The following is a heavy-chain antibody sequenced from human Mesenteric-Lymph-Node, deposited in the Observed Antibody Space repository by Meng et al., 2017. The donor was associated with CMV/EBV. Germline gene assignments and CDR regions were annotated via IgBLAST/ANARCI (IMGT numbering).Heavy chain of an antibody. J-gene: IGHJ4*02. CDR3: ARFCSSTSCYNPYFDY. CDR2: IYYSGST. CDR1: SSSSGGYY. D-gene: IGHD2-2*02. Sequence: SSSSGGYYWSWIRQHPGKGLEWIGYIYYSGSTYYNPSLKSRVTISVDTSKNQFSLKLSSVTAADTAVYYCARFCSSTSCYNPYFDYWGQGTLVTVSS. V-gene: IGHV4-31*02.